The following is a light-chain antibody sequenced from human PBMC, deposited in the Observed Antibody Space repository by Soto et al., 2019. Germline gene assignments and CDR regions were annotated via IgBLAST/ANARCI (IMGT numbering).Light chain of an antibody. V-gene: IGKV4-1*01. Sequence: DIVMTQSPDSLAVSLGERATINCKSSQSVLSTSNNKNYLAWYQQKPGQPPKLLFYWASTRESGVPDRFSGSGSGTDFALTISSLQAEDVAVYYCQQCYSTPYTFGQGTKLELK. CDR1: QSVLSTSNNKNY. CDR3: QQCYSTPYT. CDR2: WAS. J-gene: IGKJ2*01.